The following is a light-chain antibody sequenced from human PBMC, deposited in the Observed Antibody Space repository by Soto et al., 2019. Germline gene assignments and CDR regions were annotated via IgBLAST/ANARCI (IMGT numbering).Light chain of an antibody. CDR2: ASS. Sequence: DIQTTYLSSSLCAPLGDTDTITWRASQNIGKHLNWYQQKPGEANKFLIYASSSLQSGVPSRFSGSGSGTDFTLTINSMLHEDFATYYCKQGYTSALTFGQGTRLEIK. CDR3: KQGYTSALT. J-gene: IGKJ5*01. CDR1: QNIGKH. V-gene: IGKV1-39*01.